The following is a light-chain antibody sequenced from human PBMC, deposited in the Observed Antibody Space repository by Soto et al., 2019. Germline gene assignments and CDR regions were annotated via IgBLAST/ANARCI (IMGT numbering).Light chain of an antibody. V-gene: IGKV3D-15*01. CDR1: QSVSSN. Sequence: EIVMTQSPATLSVSPGERATLSCRASQSVSSNLAWYRQKPGQAPRLLIYGASTRDTGIPARFSGSGSGTEFTLTISSLQSEDFAVYYCQQYSNWPPQFTFGPGTKVDIK. CDR3: QQYSNWPPQFT. J-gene: IGKJ3*01. CDR2: GAS.